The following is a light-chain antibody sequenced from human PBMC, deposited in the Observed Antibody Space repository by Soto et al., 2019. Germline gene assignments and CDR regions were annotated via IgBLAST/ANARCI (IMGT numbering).Light chain of an antibody. CDR2: MAS. V-gene: IGKV1-5*03. CDR1: QSLSGW. CDR3: QHYNGYSWT. J-gene: IGKJ1*01. Sequence: DIQMTQSPSTRSASVGDRVTITCRASQSLSGWLAWYQQEPGKAPNLLIYMASTLASGVPSRFSGSGSGTEFTLTISSLQPDDFATYYCQHYNGYSWTFGQGTKVDIK.